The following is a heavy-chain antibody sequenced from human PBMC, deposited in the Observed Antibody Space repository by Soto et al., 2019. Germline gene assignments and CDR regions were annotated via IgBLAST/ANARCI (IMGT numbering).Heavy chain of an antibody. D-gene: IGHD6-19*01. V-gene: IGHV1-18*04. CDR3: ARSIAVDNWFDP. CDR2: ISAYNGNT. J-gene: IGHJ5*02. Sequence: ASVKVSCKASGYTFTSYGISWVRQAPGQGLEWMGWISAYNGNTNYAQKLQGRVTMNTDTSTSTAYMELRSLRSDDTAVYYCARSIAVDNWFDPWGRGTLVTDSS. CDR1: GYTFTSYG.